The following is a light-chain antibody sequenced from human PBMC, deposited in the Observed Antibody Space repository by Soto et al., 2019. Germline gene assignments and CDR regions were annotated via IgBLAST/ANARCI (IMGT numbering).Light chain of an antibody. J-gene: IGKJ1*01. CDR1: QSISSY. V-gene: IGKV1-39*01. CDR2: AAS. Sequence: DIQMTQSPSSLSASVGDRATITWRASQSISSYLNWYQQKPGKAPKLLIYAASSLQSGVPSRFSGSGSGTDFTLTISSLQPEDFATYYCQQSYSTPRTFGQGTKVDIK. CDR3: QQSYSTPRT.